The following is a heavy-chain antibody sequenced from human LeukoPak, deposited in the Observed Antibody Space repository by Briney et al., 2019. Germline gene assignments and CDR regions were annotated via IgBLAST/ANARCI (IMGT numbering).Heavy chain of an antibody. V-gene: IGHV1-18*01. CDR3: ARNHPSLLSIAAAGTKNNFDY. J-gene: IGHJ4*02. CDR1: GYTFTSYG. CDR2: ISAYNGNT. D-gene: IGHD6-13*01. Sequence: GASVKVSCKASGYTFTSYGISWVRQAPGQGLEWMGWISAYNGNTNYAQKLQGRVTMTTDTSTSTAYMELRSLRSDDTAVYYCARNHPSLLSIAAAGTKNNFDYWGQGTLVTVSS.